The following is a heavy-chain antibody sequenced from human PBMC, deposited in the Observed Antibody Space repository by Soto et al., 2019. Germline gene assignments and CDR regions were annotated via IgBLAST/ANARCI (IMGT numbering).Heavy chain of an antibody. J-gene: IGHJ5*02. CDR2: IIPIFGTA. CDR1: GGAFSSYA. Sequence: SVKVSCKASGGAFSSYAISWVRPAPGQGLEWMGGIIPIFGTANYAQKFQGRVTITADESTSTAYMELSSLRSEDTAMYYSARDKVRVDSSIFNWFDAWGQGTLVTVSS. D-gene: IGHD6-13*01. V-gene: IGHV1-69*13. CDR3: ARDKVRVDSSIFNWFDA.